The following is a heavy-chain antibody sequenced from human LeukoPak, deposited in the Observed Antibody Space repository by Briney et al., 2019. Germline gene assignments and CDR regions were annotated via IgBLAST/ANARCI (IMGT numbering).Heavy chain of an antibody. Sequence: GGSLRLSCAASGFTFSSYWMSWVRQAPGKGLEWVANIKQDGSGKYYVDSVKGRFTISRDNAKNSLYLQMNSLRAEDTAVYYCARDFYYDSSGYYYGYWGQGTLVTVSS. CDR3: ARDFYYDSSGYYYGY. J-gene: IGHJ4*02. CDR2: IKQDGSGK. D-gene: IGHD3-22*01. V-gene: IGHV3-7*01. CDR1: GFTFSSYW.